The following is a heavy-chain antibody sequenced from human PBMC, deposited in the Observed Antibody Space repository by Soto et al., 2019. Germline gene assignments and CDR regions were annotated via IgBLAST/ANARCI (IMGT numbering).Heavy chain of an antibody. Sequence: QVQLVQSGAEVKKPGTSVKVSCKASGYTFTSNGISWVRQAPGQGLEWMGWISTYNGNTNYAQKLQGRVTMTRDTSTRIAYMELRDLRSDDTAVDYCARDGYGDYGYWGQGSLVTVSS. CDR3: ARDGYGDYGY. J-gene: IGHJ4*02. D-gene: IGHD4-17*01. CDR2: ISTYNGNT. CDR1: GYTFTSNG. V-gene: IGHV1-18*01.